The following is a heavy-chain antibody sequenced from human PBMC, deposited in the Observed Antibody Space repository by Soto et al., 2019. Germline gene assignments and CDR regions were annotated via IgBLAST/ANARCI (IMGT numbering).Heavy chain of an antibody. V-gene: IGHV3-7*01. CDR3: ARNWAAAGMNY. J-gene: IGHJ4*02. Sequence: GSLRLSCAASGFTFISYWMSWVRQAPGKGLEWVANIKQDGSETYYVDSVKGRFTISRVNAKNSLYLQMSSLRAEDTAVYYCARNWAAAGMNYWGQGTLVTVSS. D-gene: IGHD6-13*01. CDR1: GFTFISYW. CDR2: IKQDGSET.